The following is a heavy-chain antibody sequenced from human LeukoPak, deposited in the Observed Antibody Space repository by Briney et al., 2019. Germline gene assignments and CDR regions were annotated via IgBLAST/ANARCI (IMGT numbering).Heavy chain of an antibody. CDR2: ISYDGSNK. CDR1: GFTFSSYG. J-gene: IGHJ4*02. CDR3: AKDVGSAVAGEFDY. V-gene: IGHV3-30*18. D-gene: IGHD6-19*01. Sequence: PGGSLRLSCAASGFTFSSYGMHWVRQAPGKGLEWVAVISYDGSNKYYADSVKGRFTISRDNSKNTLYLQMNSLRAEDTAVYYCAKDVGSAVAGEFDYWGQGTLVTVSP.